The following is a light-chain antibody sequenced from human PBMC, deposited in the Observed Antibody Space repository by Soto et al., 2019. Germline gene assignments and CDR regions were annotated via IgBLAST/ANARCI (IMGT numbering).Light chain of an antibody. CDR1: QSVNNN. V-gene: IGKV3-15*01. J-gene: IGKJ1*01. Sequence: EIVMTQSPATLSVSPGDRATLSCRAGQSVNNNLAWYQQKPGQAPRLLIFGASTRATGIPARFNGSGSGAEFTLTISSLQSEDFEVYYCQQYNKGPRTFGQGTKVEIK. CDR3: QQYNKGPRT. CDR2: GAS.